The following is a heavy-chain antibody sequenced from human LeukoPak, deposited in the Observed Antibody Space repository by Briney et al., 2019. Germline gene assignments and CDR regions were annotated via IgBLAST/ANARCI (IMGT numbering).Heavy chain of an antibody. J-gene: IGHJ6*03. CDR3: AREGYNWNDGGYYYMDV. CDR1: GYTFTSYG. D-gene: IGHD1-20*01. Sequence: PVASVKVSCKASGYTFTSYGISWVRQAPGQGLEWMGWISAYNGNTNYAQKLQGRVTMTTDTSTSTAYMELRSLRSDDTAVYYCAREGYNWNDGGYYYMDVWGKGTTVTVSS. V-gene: IGHV1-18*01. CDR2: ISAYNGNT.